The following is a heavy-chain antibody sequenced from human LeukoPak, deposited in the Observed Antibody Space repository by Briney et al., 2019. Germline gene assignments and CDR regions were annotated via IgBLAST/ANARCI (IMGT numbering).Heavy chain of an antibody. CDR1: GFTFSSYW. V-gene: IGHV3-74*01. J-gene: IGHJ4*02. CDR3: ARDDGDTAYGDY. Sequence: GGSLRLSCAASGFTFSSYWMHWVRQAPGKGLVWVPRINSDGSSTSYADSVKGRFTISRDNAKNTLYLQMNSLRAEDTAAYYCARDDGDTAYGDYWGQGTLVTVSS. D-gene: IGHD5-18*01. CDR2: INSDGSST.